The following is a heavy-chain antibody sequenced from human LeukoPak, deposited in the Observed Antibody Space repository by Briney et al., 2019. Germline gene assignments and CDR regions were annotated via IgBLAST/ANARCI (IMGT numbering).Heavy chain of an antibody. CDR3: ARVKDYYDSSGYYLS. Sequence: GGSLRLSCAASGFTLSSYWMHWVRQAPGKGLVWVSGINSGGSSTCYADSVKGRFTISRDNAKNTLYLQMNSLRAEDTAVYYCARVKDYYDSSGYYLSWGQGTLVTVSS. J-gene: IGHJ5*02. CDR2: INSGGSST. V-gene: IGHV3-74*01. CDR1: GFTLSSYW. D-gene: IGHD3-22*01.